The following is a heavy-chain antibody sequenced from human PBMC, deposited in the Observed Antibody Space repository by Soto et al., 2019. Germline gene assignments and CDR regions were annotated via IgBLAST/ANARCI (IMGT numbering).Heavy chain of an antibody. CDR1: GGAIGSHY. D-gene: IGHD3-3*01. J-gene: IGHJ5*02. CDR2: IYSSGST. Sequence: SETLSLTCTISGGAIGSHYWTWIRQPAGKGLEWIGRIYSSGSTQYNPSLQSRVTMSLDTSKNQFSLRLESVTAADTAVYYCARGQRFSDWFDPWGQGTLVTVSS. CDR3: ARGQRFSDWFDP. V-gene: IGHV4-4*07.